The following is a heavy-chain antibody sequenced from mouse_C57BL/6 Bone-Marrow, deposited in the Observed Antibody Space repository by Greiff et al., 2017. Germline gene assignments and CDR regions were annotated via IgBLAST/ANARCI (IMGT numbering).Heavy chain of an antibody. Sequence: QVQLQQSGAELVRPGSSVKLSCKASGYTFTSSWMDWVKQRPGQGLEWIGNIYPSDSETHYNQKFKDKATLTVDKSSSTAYMQLSSLTSEDSAVXYCASGSYYDYDVNYWGQGTTLTVSS. CDR3: ASGSYYDYDVNY. D-gene: IGHD2-4*01. J-gene: IGHJ2*01. V-gene: IGHV1-61*01. CDR2: IYPSDSET. CDR1: GYTFTSSW.